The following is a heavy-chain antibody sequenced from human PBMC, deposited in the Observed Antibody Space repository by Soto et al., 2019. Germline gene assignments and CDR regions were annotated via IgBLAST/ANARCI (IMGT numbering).Heavy chain of an antibody. D-gene: IGHD5-18*01. J-gene: IGHJ4*02. V-gene: IGHV1-69*13. CDR1: GGTFSSCA. CDR3: ASVVDTAMAQPSF. Sequence: GASVKVSCKASGGTFSSCAISCVRQAPGQGLEWMGGIIPIFGTANYAQKFQGRVTITADESTSTAYMELSSLRSEDTAVYYCASVVDTAMAQPSFWGQGTLVTVSS. CDR2: IIPIFGTA.